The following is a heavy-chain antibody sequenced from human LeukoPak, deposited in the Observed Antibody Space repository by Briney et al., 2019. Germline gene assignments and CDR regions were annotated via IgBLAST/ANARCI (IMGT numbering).Heavy chain of an antibody. D-gene: IGHD3-22*01. CDR3: AKVQYYETSGYLDY. V-gene: IGHV3-30*18. CDR1: GFTFSSYG. CDR2: ISHDGSNK. J-gene: IGHJ4*02. Sequence: PGGSLRLSCAASGFTFSSYGMHWVRQAPGKGLEWVAVISHDGSNKYYADSVKSRFTISRDNSKNMLFLQMNGLKAEDTAVYYCAKVQYYETSGYLDYWGQGTLVTVSS.